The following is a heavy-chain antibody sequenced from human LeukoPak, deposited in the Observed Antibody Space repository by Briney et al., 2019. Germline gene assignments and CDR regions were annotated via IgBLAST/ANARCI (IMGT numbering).Heavy chain of an antibody. CDR3: TRGPIQLWLHHGMDV. Sequence: GRARILSCAGSGFTFRDHALSWLRQATGGWLEGVGFIRSRAYRGTTEFAASVSGRFTNSRDHSKSVAYLQINSLTTEDPALHYCTRGPIQLWLHHGMDVWGQGTTVTVS. J-gene: IGHJ6*02. V-gene: IGHV3-49*03. CDR1: GFTFRDHA. CDR2: IRSRAYRGTT. D-gene: IGHD5-18*01.